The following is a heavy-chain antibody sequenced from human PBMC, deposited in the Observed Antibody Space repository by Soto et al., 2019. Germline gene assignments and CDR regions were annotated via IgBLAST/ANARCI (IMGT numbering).Heavy chain of an antibody. CDR1: GFTFSSYA. J-gene: IGHJ4*02. CDR2: ISASGGDT. CDR3: ATNGDCSRGTCYWNVEC. D-gene: IGHD2-15*01. V-gene: IGHV3-23*01. Sequence: EVHLLESGGGLVQPGGSLRLSCAASGFTFSSYAMSWVRRTPGKGLEWVSAISASGGDTYYADSVKGRFTISRDNSRDTQSLQMNSLRPEDTAVYYCATNGDCSRGTCYWNVECWGQGILVTVSS.